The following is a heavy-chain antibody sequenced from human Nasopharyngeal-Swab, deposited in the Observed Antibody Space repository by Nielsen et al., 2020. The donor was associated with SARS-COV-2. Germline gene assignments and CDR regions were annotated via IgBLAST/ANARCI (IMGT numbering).Heavy chain of an antibody. V-gene: IGHV3-23*01. CDR1: GFTFDDYA. Sequence: GESLKISCAASGFTFDDYAMHWVRQAPGKGLEWVSAISGSGGSTYYADSVKGRFTISRDNSKNTLYLQMNSLRAEDTAVYYCAKEPDYDFWSGYFDYWGQGTLVTVSS. D-gene: IGHD3-3*01. CDR3: AKEPDYDFWSGYFDY. J-gene: IGHJ4*02. CDR2: ISGSGGST.